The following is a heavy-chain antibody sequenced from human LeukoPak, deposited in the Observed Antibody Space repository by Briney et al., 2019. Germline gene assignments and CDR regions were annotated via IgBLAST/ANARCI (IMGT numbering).Heavy chain of an antibody. CDR3: TKNPYSGTIITPLDPFDV. CDR1: GYTFTRYY. V-gene: IGHV1-2*02. J-gene: IGHJ3*01. Sequence: GASVTVSCKASGYTFTRYYIHWLRQAPGQGIEWMGWIDPNTGGTNFAQKFQGRITMTRDTSINTVYMELNRLRSDDTAVYYCTKNPYSGTIITPLDPFDVWGQGTMVTVSS. D-gene: IGHD3-10*01. CDR2: IDPNTGGT.